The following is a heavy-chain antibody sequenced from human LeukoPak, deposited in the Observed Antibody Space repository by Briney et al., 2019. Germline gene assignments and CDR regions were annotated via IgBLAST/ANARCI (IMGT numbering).Heavy chain of an antibody. CDR3: AKDGASSSWDFDY. Sequence: GRSLRLSCAASGFTFSSYGMHWVRQAPGKGLEWVAVISYDGSNKYYADSVKGRFTISRDNSKNTLYLQMNSLRAEDMAVYYCAKDGASSSWDFDYWGQGTLVTVSS. CDR2: ISYDGSNK. V-gene: IGHV3-30*18. CDR1: GFTFSSYG. J-gene: IGHJ4*02. D-gene: IGHD6-13*01.